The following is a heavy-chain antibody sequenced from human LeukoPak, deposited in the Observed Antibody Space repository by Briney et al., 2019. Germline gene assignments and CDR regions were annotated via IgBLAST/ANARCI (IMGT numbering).Heavy chain of an antibody. CDR2: IYHSGST. V-gene: IGHV4-38-2*02. Sequence: SETLSLTCTVSGYSISSGYYWGWIRQPPGKGLEWIGSIYHSGSTYYNPSLKSRVTISVDTSKNQSSLKLSSVTAADTAVYYCARDFFGERRFDPWGQGTLVTVSS. J-gene: IGHJ5*02. CDR3: ARDFFGERRFDP. CDR1: GYSISSGYY. D-gene: IGHD1-1*01.